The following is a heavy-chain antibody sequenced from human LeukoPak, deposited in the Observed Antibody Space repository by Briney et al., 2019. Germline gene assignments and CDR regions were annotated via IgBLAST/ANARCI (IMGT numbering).Heavy chain of an antibody. CDR3: AKGRIAAAGTRDAFDI. CDR2: ISGSGGST. Sequence: PGGSLRLSCAASGFTFSSYAMSWVRQAPGKGLEWVSAISGSGGSTYYADSVKGRFTISRDNSKNTLYLQMNSQRAEDTAVYYCAKGRIAAAGTRDAFDIWGQGTMVTVSS. D-gene: IGHD6-13*01. CDR1: GFTFSSYA. J-gene: IGHJ3*02. V-gene: IGHV3-23*01.